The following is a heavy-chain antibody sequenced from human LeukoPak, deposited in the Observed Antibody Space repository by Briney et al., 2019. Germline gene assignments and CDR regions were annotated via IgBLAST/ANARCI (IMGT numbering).Heavy chain of an antibody. V-gene: IGHV3-23*01. Sequence: GGSLRLSCTVSGFSLSSYAMSWVRRAPGKGLEWVSATSSSDAGKYYADSVRGRFTISRDNSRNTMYLQMNSLRAEDAAVYYCARGGKIPLAGTRSPQYFQHWGQGTLVTVSS. J-gene: IGHJ1*01. D-gene: IGHD6-19*01. CDR1: GFSLSSYA. CDR3: ARGGKIPLAGTRSPQYFQH. CDR2: TSSSDAGK.